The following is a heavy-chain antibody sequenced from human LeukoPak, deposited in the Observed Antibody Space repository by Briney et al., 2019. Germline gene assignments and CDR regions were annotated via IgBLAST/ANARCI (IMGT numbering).Heavy chain of an antibody. Sequence: PGGSLRLSCAASGFTFSSYAMSWVRQAPGKGLEWVSAISGSGGSTYYADSVKGRFTISRDNSKNTLYLQMNSLRAEDTAVYYCGRGYYDYVWGSYPLTDIWGQGTMVTVSS. V-gene: IGHV3-23*01. D-gene: IGHD3-16*01. CDR2: ISGSGGST. J-gene: IGHJ3*02. CDR3: GRGYYDYVWGSYPLTDI. CDR1: GFTFSSYA.